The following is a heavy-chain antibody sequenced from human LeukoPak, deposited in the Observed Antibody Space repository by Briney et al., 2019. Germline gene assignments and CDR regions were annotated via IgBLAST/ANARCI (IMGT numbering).Heavy chain of an antibody. CDR1: GGSFSGYY. V-gene: IGHV4-34*01. Sequence: SETLSLTCAVYGGSFSGYYWSWIRQPPGKGLEWIGEINHSGSTNYNPSLKSRVTISVDTSKNQFSLKLSSVTAADTAVYYCARVLGDYYGMDAWGQGTTVTVSS. D-gene: IGHD2-15*01. CDR2: INHSGST. J-gene: IGHJ6*02. CDR3: ARVLGDYYGMDA.